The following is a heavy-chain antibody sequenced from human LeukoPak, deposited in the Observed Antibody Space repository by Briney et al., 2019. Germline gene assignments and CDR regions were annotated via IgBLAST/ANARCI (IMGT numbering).Heavy chain of an antibody. CDR1: GGTFSSYA. Sequence: SVKVSCKASGGTFSSYAISWVRQAPGQGLEWMGGIIPIFGTANYAQKFQGRVTITADESTSTAYMELSSLRSEDTAVYYCARGLSGSQPLDCWGQGTLVTVSS. J-gene: IGHJ4*02. V-gene: IGHV1-69*13. CDR2: IIPIFGTA. D-gene: IGHD1-26*01. CDR3: ARGLSGSQPLDC.